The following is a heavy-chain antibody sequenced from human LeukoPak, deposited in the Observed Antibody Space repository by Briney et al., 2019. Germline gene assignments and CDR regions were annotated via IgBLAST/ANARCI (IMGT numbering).Heavy chain of an antibody. V-gene: IGHV3-30*02. CDR1: GFTFSSYG. CDR2: IWYGGSNK. Sequence: GGSLRLSCAASGFTFSSYGMHRVRQAPGKGLEWVAVIWYGGSNKYYADSVKGRFTISRDNSKNTLYLQMNSLRAEDTAVYYCAKAVLITIFGVVIPPFGYWGQGTLVTVSS. D-gene: IGHD3-3*01. J-gene: IGHJ4*02. CDR3: AKAVLITIFGVVIPPFGY.